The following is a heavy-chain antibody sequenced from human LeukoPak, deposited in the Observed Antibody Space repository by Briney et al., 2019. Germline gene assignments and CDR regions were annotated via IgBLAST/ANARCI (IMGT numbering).Heavy chain of an antibody. J-gene: IGHJ4*02. D-gene: IGHD2-2*01. CDR2: ISYDGSNK. CDR3: ARTIVVPAAILDY. Sequence: HPGRSLRLSCAASGFTFSSYAMHWVRQAPGKGLEWVAVISYDGSNKYYADSVKGRFTISRDNSKNTLYLQMNSLRAEDTAVYYCARTIVVPAAILDYWGQGTLVTVSS. V-gene: IGHV3-30*04. CDR1: GFTFSSYA.